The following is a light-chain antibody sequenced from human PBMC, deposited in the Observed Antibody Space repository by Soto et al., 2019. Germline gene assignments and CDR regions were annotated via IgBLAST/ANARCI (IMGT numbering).Light chain of an antibody. Sequence: EIVLTQSPGTLSLSPGERATLSCRASQSVSSSYLAWYQQKPGQAPRLLIYGASSRATGIPDRFSGSGSGTYSTLTICGLEPEDFAVYYCQKYGSSPDTFGQGTKLEIK. J-gene: IGKJ2*01. CDR2: GAS. CDR3: QKYGSSPDT. V-gene: IGKV3-20*01. CDR1: QSVSSSY.